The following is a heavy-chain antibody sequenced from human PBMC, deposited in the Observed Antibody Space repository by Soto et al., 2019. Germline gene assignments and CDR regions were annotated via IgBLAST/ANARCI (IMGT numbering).Heavy chain of an antibody. CDR2: IWYDGSNK. V-gene: IGHV3-33*01. D-gene: IGHD5-12*01. CDR3: ARDHSGYYLDY. Sequence: QVQLVESGGGVVRPGRSLRLSCAASGFTFSNYGLHWVRQTPGKGLEWVAVIWYDGSNKYYGDSVKGRFAISRDDSRNTLYLQMNSLRAEDTAVYYCARDHSGYYLDYWGQGTLVTVSS. CDR1: GFTFSNYG. J-gene: IGHJ4*02.